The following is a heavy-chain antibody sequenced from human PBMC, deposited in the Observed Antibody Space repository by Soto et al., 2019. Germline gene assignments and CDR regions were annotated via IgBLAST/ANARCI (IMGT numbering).Heavy chain of an antibody. CDR3: ASVRGYET. CDR2: CDSGENT. D-gene: IGHD5-12*01. CDR1: GFSVSSTY. J-gene: IGHJ5*02. V-gene: IGHV3-66*01. Sequence: VQLVEAGGGLVQPGGSLRLSCAASGFSVSSTYMSWVRQAPGKGLEWVSGCDSGENTYYSGSVQGRFTISRDNSRNTLSLQMNSLQPEDMAMYSCASVRGYETWGQGTLVTVSS.